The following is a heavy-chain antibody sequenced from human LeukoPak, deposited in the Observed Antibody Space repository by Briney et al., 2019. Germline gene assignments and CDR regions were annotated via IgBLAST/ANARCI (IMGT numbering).Heavy chain of an antibody. CDR3: ARGAGRFDY. V-gene: IGHV4-34*01. CDR1: GGSFSGYY. J-gene: IGHJ4*02. CDR2: INHSGST. Sequence: SETLSLTCAVYGGSFSGYYWSWIRQPPGKGPEWIGEINHSGSTNYNPSLKSRVTISVDTSKNQFSLKLSSVTAADTAVYYCARGAGRFDYWGQGTLVTVSS.